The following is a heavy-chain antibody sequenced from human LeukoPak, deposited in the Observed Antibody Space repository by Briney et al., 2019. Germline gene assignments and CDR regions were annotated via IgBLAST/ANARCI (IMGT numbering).Heavy chain of an antibody. D-gene: IGHD3-10*02. CDR3: ARVWSFMSIRSMDV. Sequence: GGSLRLSCAASGFTFSDYYMSWIRQAPGKGLEWVSYISSSGSTISYADSVKGRFTISRDNAKKSLYLQMNSLRAEDTAVYYCARVWSFMSIRSMDVWGKGTTVTVSS. CDR1: GFTFSDYY. CDR2: ISSSGSTI. V-gene: IGHV3-11*04. J-gene: IGHJ6*03.